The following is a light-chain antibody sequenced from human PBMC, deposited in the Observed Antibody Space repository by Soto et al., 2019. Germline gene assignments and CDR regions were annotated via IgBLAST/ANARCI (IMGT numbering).Light chain of an antibody. V-gene: IGLV2-8*01. CDR3: SSYAGSNILV. CDR2: EVT. CDR1: SSDVGGYNY. Sequence: QSALTQPPSASGSPVQSVTISCTGTSSDVGGYNYVSWYQQHPGKVPKLMIYEVTKRPSGVPDRFSGSKSGNTASLTVSGRQAEDEADYYCSSYAGSNILVFGGGTKVTVL. J-gene: IGLJ3*02.